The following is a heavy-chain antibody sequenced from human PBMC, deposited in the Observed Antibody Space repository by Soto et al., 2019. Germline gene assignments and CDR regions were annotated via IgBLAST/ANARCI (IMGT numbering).Heavy chain of an antibody. Sequence: GASVKVSCKASGYTFTSYAMDWVRQAPGQRHEWMGWINAGNGNTKYSQKFQGRVTITRDRTASTDYRELSRLRSEDRAVYYCAITFFFCGGSCYFDHDDAFAISAQGTMVTVSS. V-gene: IGHV1-3*01. CDR1: GYTFTSYA. CDR2: INAGNGNT. CDR3: AITFFFCGGSCYFDHDDAFAI. J-gene: IGHJ3*02. D-gene: IGHD2-15*01.